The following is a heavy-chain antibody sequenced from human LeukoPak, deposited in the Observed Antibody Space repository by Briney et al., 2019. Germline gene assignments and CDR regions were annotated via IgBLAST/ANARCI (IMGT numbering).Heavy chain of an antibody. J-gene: IGHJ3*02. CDR2: IYTSGST. CDR1: GGSISSYY. D-gene: IGHD4-23*01. Sequence: PSETLSLTCTVSGGSISSYYWSWIRQPAGKGLEWIGRIYTSGSTNYNPSLKSRVTISVDTSKNQFSLKLSSVTAADTAVYYCARQYQFGGNPIDAFDIWGQGTMVTVSS. V-gene: IGHV4-4*07. CDR3: ARQYQFGGNPIDAFDI.